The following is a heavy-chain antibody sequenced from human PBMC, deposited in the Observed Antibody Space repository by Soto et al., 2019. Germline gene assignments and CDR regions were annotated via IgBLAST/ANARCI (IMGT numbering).Heavy chain of an antibody. CDR1: GFSFSAYA. D-gene: IGHD2-8*01. CDR3: AKDATAVNGVWDPFDM. J-gene: IGHJ3*02. V-gene: IGHV3-23*01. CDR2: VGGSDTDK. Sequence: ELQLLESGGGVVQPGGSLRLSCAASGFSFSAYAMSWVRQAPGKGLQWVSGVGGSDTDKHYADSVRGRFTVSRDNSKNTLYLQMNSLRSDYTAVYYCAKDATAVNGVWDPFDMWGQGTEVTVSS.